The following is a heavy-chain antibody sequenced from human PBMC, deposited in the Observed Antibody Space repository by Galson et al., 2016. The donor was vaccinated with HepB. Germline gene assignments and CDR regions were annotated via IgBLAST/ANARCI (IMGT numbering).Heavy chain of an antibody. CDR1: GFTFSSYA. Sequence: RLSCAASGFTFSSYAMSWVRQAPGKGLEWVAVISDDGSNKYYADSVKGRFTISRDNSKKKVYLQMNSLRAEDTAVYYCAKDRCGKYACYLDSWGQGTLVTVSS. CDR2: ISDDGSNK. CDR3: AKDRCGKYACYLDS. V-gene: IGHV3-30*18. D-gene: IGHD1-26*01. J-gene: IGHJ4*02.